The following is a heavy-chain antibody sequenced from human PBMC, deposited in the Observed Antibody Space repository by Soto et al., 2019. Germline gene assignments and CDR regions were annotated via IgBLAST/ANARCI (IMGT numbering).Heavy chain of an antibody. Sequence: GESLKISCKTSGYSLTTYWFAWLRQMPGKGLEWMGIIYLSDSDTIYSPSAQGHFTISADKSIKTAYLQWSSLKASDTAIYYCVTTFDYNGYFVPWGQGTQVTL. CDR2: IYLSDSDT. J-gene: IGHJ5*02. D-gene: IGHD4-4*01. CDR1: GYSLTTYW. CDR3: VTTFDYNGYFVP. V-gene: IGHV5-51*01.